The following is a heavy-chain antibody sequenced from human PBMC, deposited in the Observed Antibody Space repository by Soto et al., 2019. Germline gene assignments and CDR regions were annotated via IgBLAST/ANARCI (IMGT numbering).Heavy chain of an antibody. CDR1: GFTFSSYA. J-gene: IGHJ4*02. CDR3: AKAGFRQALYGDYAIGDWGPAANFDY. CDR2: ISGSGGST. D-gene: IGHD4-17*01. Sequence: GGSLRLSCAASGFTFSSYAMSWVRQAPGKGLEWVSAISGSGGSTYYADSVKGRFTISRDNSKNTLYLQMNSLRAEDTAVYYCAKAGFRQALYGDYAIGDWGPAANFDYWGQGTLVTVSS. V-gene: IGHV3-23*01.